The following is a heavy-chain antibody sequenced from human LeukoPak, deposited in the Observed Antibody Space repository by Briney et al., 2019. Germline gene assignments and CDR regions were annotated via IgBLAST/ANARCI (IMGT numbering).Heavy chain of an antibody. CDR1: DGSIISSSYY. D-gene: IGHD3-10*01. Sequence: SETLSLTCTVSDGSIISSSYYWGWIRQPPGKGLEWIGSIYYSGSTYYNPSLKSRVTISVDTSKNQFSLKLSSVTAADTAVYYCARLGSTMVRGVPTAAFDYWGQGTLVTVSS. V-gene: IGHV4-39*01. CDR3: ARLGSTMVRGVPTAAFDY. CDR2: IYYSGST. J-gene: IGHJ4*02.